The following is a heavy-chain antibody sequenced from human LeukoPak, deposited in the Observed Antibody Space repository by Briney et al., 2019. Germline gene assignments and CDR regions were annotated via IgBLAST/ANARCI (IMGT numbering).Heavy chain of an antibody. CDR1: GYTFTSYG. D-gene: IGHD3-3*01. Sequence: ASVKVSCKASGYTFTSYGISWVRQAPGQGLEWMGWISAYNGNTNYAQKLQGRVTMTTDTSTSTAYMELRSLRSDDTAVYYCARNFWSGYILGYWFDPWGQGTLVTVSS. CDR3: ARNFWSGYILGYWFDP. CDR2: ISAYNGNT. J-gene: IGHJ5*02. V-gene: IGHV1-18*01.